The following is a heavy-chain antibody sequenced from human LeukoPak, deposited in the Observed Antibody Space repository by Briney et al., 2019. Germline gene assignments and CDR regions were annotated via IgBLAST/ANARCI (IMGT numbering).Heavy chain of an antibody. Sequence: SVKVSCKASGGTFSSYAISWVRQAPGQGLEWMGGIIPIFGTANYAQKFQGRVTITADKSTSTAYMELSSLRSEDTAVYYCASSQPDREDIVVDFDYYYYYMDVWGKGTTVTVSS. CDR2: IIPIFGTA. J-gene: IGHJ6*03. D-gene: IGHD2-15*01. CDR3: ASSQPDREDIVVDFDYYYYYMDV. CDR1: GGTFSSYA. V-gene: IGHV1-69*06.